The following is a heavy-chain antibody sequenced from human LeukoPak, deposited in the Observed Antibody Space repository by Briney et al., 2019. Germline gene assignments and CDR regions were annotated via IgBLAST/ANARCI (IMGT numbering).Heavy chain of an antibody. V-gene: IGHV4-39*01. Sequence: SETLSLTCAVSGGSISTSNSYWGWIRRPPGKGLERVGSIYYSGSTYYNPSLKSRVTISVDTSKNQFSLKLRSVTAADTAVYYCARPVPSRLGWFDPWGQGTLVTVSS. CDR2: IYYSGST. J-gene: IGHJ5*02. CDR3: ARPVPSRLGWFDP. D-gene: IGHD1-1*01. CDR1: GGSISTSNSY.